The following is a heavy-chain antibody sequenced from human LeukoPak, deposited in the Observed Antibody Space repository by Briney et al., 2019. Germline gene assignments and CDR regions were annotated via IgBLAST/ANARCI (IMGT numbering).Heavy chain of an antibody. CDR2: ISSSGSTI. J-gene: IGHJ4*02. CDR3: VKDKLFDGYSFCFYY. Sequence: PGGSLRLSSAASGFTFSTYEMSGGRQAPGKGLEWVSYISSSGSTIYYADSVKGRFTISRDNSKNTLYLQMSSLRAEDTAVYYCVKDKLFDGYSFCFYYWGQGTLVTVSS. D-gene: IGHD5-18*01. CDR1: GFTFSTYE. V-gene: IGHV3-48*03.